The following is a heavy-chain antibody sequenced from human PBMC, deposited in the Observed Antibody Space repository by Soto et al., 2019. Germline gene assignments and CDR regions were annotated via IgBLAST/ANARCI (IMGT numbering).Heavy chain of an antibody. CDR3: AKDPALYCSTISCLTGFDP. D-gene: IGHD2-2*01. CDR1: GFTFSSYG. Sequence: QVQLVESGGGVVQPGRSLRLSCEASGFTFSSYGMHWVRQAPGKGLEWVAVISYDGANKYYADSVKGRFTISRDNSKSTLYLQMNSLRAEDTAVFYCAKDPALYCSTISCLTGFDPWGQGTLVTVSS. CDR2: ISYDGANK. J-gene: IGHJ5*02. V-gene: IGHV3-30*18.